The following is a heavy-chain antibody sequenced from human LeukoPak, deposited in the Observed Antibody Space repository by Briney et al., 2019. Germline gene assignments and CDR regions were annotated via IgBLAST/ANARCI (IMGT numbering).Heavy chain of an antibody. CDR3: AKDSSDYDILTGTLGY. CDR2: ISSSGYTI. V-gene: IGHV3-48*03. J-gene: IGHJ4*02. D-gene: IGHD3-9*01. Sequence: GSLRLSCAASGFTFNNYEMNWVRQAPGKGLEWVSYISSSGYTIYYADSVKGRFTISRDNSKNTLYLQMNSLRAEDTAVYYCAKDSSDYDILTGTLGYWGQGTLVTVSS. CDR1: GFTFNNYE.